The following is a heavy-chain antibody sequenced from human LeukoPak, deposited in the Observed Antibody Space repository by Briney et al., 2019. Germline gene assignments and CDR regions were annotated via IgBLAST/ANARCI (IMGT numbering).Heavy chain of an antibody. J-gene: IGHJ4*02. CDR2: IIPIFGTA. Sequence: SVKVSCKTSGYTFTNYGVSWVRQAPGQGLEWMGGIIPIFGTANYAQKFQGRVTITADESTSTAYMELSSLRSEDTAVYYCARGLRAARRGGYYFDYWGQGTLVTVSS. CDR1: GYTFTNYG. V-gene: IGHV1-69*13. D-gene: IGHD6-6*01. CDR3: ARGLRAARRGGYYFDY.